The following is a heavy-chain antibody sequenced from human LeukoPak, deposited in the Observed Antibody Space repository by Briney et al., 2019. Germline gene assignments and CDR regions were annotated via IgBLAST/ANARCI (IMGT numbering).Heavy chain of an antibody. V-gene: IGHV4-31*03. Sequence: SETLSLTCTVSGGSISSGGYYWSWIRQHPGKGLEWIGYIYYSGSTYYNPSLKSRVTISVDTSKNQLSLKLSSVTAADTAVYYCASQCCSSTADYYYYMDVWGKGTTVTVSS. CDR2: IYYSGST. CDR1: GGSISSGGYY. D-gene: IGHD2-2*01. CDR3: ASQCCSSTADYYYYMDV. J-gene: IGHJ6*03.